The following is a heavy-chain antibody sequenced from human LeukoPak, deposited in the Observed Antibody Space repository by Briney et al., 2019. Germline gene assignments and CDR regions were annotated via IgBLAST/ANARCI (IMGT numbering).Heavy chain of an antibody. V-gene: IGHV4-59*01. D-gene: IGHD4-17*01. CDR1: GGSISSYS. Sequence: SETLSLTGIVSGGSISSYSWSWIRQPPGKGLEWIGYISYSGSTNYNPSLKSRVAISVDTSKNQFSLKLSSVTAADTAVYYCARVHPERDDYGDYYYYYYMDVWGKGTTVTVSS. CDR3: ARVHPERDDYGDYYYYYYMDV. CDR2: ISYSGST. J-gene: IGHJ6*03.